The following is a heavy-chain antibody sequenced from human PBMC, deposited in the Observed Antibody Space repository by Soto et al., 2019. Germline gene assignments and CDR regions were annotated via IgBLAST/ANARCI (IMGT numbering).Heavy chain of an antibody. CDR1: GFTFSSYS. CDR2: IISSSSSK. Sequence: EVQLVESGGGLLQPGGSLRLSGAASGFTFSSYSMNWVRQPPGKGLEWVSYIISSSSSKYHADSVKGRFTNSRDNAKNSLYLQMNSLRAEDTAVYYCALSYYGSGTSFDYWGQGTLVTVSS. CDR3: ALSYYGSGTSFDY. V-gene: IGHV3-48*01. J-gene: IGHJ4*02. D-gene: IGHD3-10*01.